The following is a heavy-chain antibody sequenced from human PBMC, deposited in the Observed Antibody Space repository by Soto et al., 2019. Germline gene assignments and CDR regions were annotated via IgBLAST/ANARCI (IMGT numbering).Heavy chain of an antibody. V-gene: IGHV1-46*01. J-gene: IGHJ6*02. Sequence: ASVKVSCKASGYTFTSYYIHWVRQAPGQGLEWMGIFNPTGDTASYAQKLQGRVTMTRDTSTGTAYMELGSLRSEDTAVYYCARGGRIVDTGIGYYYYHAMDVWGQGTTVTVS. CDR3: ARGGRIVDTGIGYYYYHAMDV. CDR1: GYTFTSYY. D-gene: IGHD5-18*01. CDR2: FNPTGDTA.